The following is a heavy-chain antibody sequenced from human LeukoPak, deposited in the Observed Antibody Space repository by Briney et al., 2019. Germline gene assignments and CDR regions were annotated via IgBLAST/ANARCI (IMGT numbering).Heavy chain of an antibody. CDR1: GGSFSSYY. Sequence: SETLSLTCAVYGGSFSSYYWSWIRQPPGKGLEWIGYIYYSGSTNYNPSLKSRVTISVDTSKNQFSLKLSSVTAADTAVYYCARVGICSSTSCYAPEGYYYGMDVWGQGTTVTVSS. CDR2: IYYSGST. V-gene: IGHV4-59*01. CDR3: ARVGICSSTSCYAPEGYYYGMDV. J-gene: IGHJ6*02. D-gene: IGHD2-2*01.